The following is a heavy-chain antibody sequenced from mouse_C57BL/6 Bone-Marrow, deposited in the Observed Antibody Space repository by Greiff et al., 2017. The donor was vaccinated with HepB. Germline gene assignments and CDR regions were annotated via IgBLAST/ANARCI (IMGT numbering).Heavy chain of an antibody. V-gene: IGHV1-52*01. Sequence: QVQLQQPGAELVRPGSSVKLSCKASGYTFTSYWMHWVKQRPIQGLEWIGNIDPSDSETHYNQKFKDKATLTVDKSSSTAYMQLSSLTSEDSAVYYCARGRLLRFPYWYFDVWGTGTTVTVSS. CDR2: IDPSDSET. CDR1: GYTFTSYW. J-gene: IGHJ1*03. D-gene: IGHD1-1*01. CDR3: ARGRLLRFPYWYFDV.